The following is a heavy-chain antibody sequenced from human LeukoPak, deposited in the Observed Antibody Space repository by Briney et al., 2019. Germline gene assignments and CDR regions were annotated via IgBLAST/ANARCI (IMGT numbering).Heavy chain of an antibody. J-gene: IGHJ4*02. D-gene: IGHD2-8*01. CDR2: INHSGST. CDR1: GGSFSGYY. CDR3: AQMRHGRDY. V-gene: IGHV4-34*01. Sequence: PSETLSLTCAVYGGSFSGYYWSWIRQPPGKGLEWIGEINHSGSTNYNPSLKSRVTISVDTSKNRFSLKLSSVTAADTAVYYCAQMRHGRDYWGQGTLVTVSS.